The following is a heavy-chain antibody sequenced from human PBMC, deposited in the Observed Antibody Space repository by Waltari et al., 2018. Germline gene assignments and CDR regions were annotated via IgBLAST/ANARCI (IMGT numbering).Heavy chain of an antibody. CDR1: GYTFTSYD. D-gene: IGHD7-27*01. CDR2: INPNRGNT. CDR3: ARLGLGAFDI. J-gene: IGHJ3*02. V-gene: IGHV1-8*03. Sequence: QVQLVQSGAEVKKPGASVKVSCKASGYTFTSYDINWVRQATGQGLEWMGWINPNRGNTGYAQKCQGRGTITRNTSISTAYMELSSLRSEDTAVYYWARLGLGAFDIWGQGTMVTVSS.